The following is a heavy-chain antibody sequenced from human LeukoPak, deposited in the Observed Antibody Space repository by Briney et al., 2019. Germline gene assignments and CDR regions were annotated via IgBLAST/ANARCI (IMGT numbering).Heavy chain of an antibody. CDR1: GYTFTSYG. CDR2: ISAYNGNT. D-gene: IGHD6-13*01. CDR3: ARKPPGWAAAGYDAFDI. J-gene: IGHJ3*02. V-gene: IGHV1-18*01. Sequence: WASVKVSCKASGYTFTSYGISWVRQAPGQGLEWMGWISAYNGNTNYAQKLQGRVTMTTDTSTSTAYMELRSLRSDDTAVYYCARKPPGWAAAGYDAFDIWGQGTMVTVSS.